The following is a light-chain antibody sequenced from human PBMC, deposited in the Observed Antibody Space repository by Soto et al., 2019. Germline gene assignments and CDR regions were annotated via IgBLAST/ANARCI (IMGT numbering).Light chain of an antibody. CDR3: QQYNSSPYT. V-gene: IGKV1-5*03. J-gene: IGKJ2*01. CDR2: KAS. CDR1: QSISSW. Sequence: DIQMTQSPSTLSASVGDRVTITCRASQSISSWLAWYQQKPGKAPKLLIYKASSLKSGVPSRFSGSGSGTEFTLTISSLQPDDFATYYCQQYNSSPYTFGQGTKLEIK.